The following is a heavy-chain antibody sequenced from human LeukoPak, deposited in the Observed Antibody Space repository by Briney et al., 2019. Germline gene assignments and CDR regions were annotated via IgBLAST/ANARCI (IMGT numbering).Heavy chain of an antibody. CDR2: ISSGSSTK. CDR1: GFTFSSYS. Sequence: PGGSLRLSCAASGFTFSSYSMNWVRQSPGKGLEWVSYISSGSSTKYYADSVKGRFTISRDNSKNTLYLQMNSLRAEDTAVYYCANSGYQDAFDIWGQGTMVTVSS. D-gene: IGHD5-12*01. J-gene: IGHJ3*02. V-gene: IGHV3-48*01. CDR3: ANSGYQDAFDI.